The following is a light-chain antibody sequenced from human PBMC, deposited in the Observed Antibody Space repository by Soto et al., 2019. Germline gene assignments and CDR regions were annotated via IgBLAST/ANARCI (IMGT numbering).Light chain of an antibody. J-gene: IGKJ1*01. Sequence: VLTQSPGTLSLSQGERASLSCRASQSVSSSYFAWYQQKPGQAPRLLIYGASSRATGIPDRFSGSGSGTDFTLTISRLEPEDVAVYYCQQYGTSSWTFGQGTKVDIK. CDR1: QSVSSSY. CDR3: QQYGTSSWT. V-gene: IGKV3-20*01. CDR2: GAS.